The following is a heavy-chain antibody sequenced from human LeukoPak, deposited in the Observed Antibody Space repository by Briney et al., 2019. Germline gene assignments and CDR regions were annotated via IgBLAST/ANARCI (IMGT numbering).Heavy chain of an antibody. D-gene: IGHD2-2*01. V-gene: IGHV1-69*13. CDR2: IIPIFGTA. CDR3: ARDRDIVVVPAARAASFDP. Sequence: ASVKVSCKASGGTFSSYAISWVRQAPGQGLEWMGGIIPIFGTANYAQKFQGRVTITADESTSTAYMELSNLRSEDTAVYYCARDRDIVVVPAARAASFDPWGQGTLVTVSS. J-gene: IGHJ5*02. CDR1: GGTFSSYA.